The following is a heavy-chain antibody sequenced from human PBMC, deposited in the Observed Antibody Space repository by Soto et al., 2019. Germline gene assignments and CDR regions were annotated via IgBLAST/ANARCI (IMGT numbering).Heavy chain of an antibody. CDR1: GFTVSSYE. CDR3: TKEKSVINSGSDAFDI. J-gene: IGHJ3*02. D-gene: IGHD5-12*01. CDR2: ISISGGTI. Sequence: GGSLRLSCAASGFTVSSYEMDWVRQAPGKGLEWVAYISISGGTIYYGDSVEGRFTISRDNADNSLYLQMNSLRAEDTAVYYCTKEKSVINSGSDAFDIWGRGTVVTVSS. V-gene: IGHV3-48*03.